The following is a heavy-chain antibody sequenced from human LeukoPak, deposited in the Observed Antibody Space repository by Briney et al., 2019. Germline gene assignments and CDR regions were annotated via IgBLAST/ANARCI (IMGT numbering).Heavy chain of an antibody. CDR3: TRVGPNYYYYGLDV. V-gene: IGHV4-59*01. D-gene: IGHD3-16*01. Sequence: SETLSLTCTVSGGSISSYYWSWIRQPPGKGLEWIGYIYYSGSTNYNPSLKSRVTISVDTSKNQFSLKLRFVTAADTAVYYCTRVGPNYYYYGLDVWGQGTTVTVSS. J-gene: IGHJ6*02. CDR2: IYYSGST. CDR1: GGSISSYY.